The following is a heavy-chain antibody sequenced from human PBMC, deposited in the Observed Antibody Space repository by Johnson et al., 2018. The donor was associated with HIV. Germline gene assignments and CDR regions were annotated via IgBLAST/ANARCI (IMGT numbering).Heavy chain of an antibody. CDR2: ISYDGSNN. CDR3: TTEWWSYAFDI. V-gene: IGHV3-30-3*01. Sequence: QVQLVESGGGVVQPGRSLRLSCAASGFTFSSYAMHWVRQAPGKGLEWVAVISYDGSNNYYADSVKGRFTISRDNSKNRLYLQMNSLGAEDTAVYYCTTEWWSYAFDIWGQGTMVTVSS. J-gene: IGHJ3*02. D-gene: IGHD2-15*01. CDR1: GFTFSSYA.